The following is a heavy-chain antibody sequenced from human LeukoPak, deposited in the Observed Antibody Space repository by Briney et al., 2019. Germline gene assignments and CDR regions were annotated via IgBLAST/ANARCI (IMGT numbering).Heavy chain of an antibody. J-gene: IGHJ4*02. D-gene: IGHD4-17*01. CDR1: GFTFSSYA. CDR2: ISYDGSQE. V-gene: IGHV3-30*04. Sequence: GGSLRLSCAASGFTFSSYAMHWVRQAPGKGLEWVAVISYDGSQEYHADSVKGRFTISRDNSKNTLSLQMNSLRAEDTAVYYCARGSYGDLNWGQGTLVTVSS. CDR3: ARGSYGDLN.